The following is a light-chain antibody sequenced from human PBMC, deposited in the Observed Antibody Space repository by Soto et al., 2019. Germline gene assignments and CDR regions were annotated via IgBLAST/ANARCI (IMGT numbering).Light chain of an antibody. CDR1: QTISSR. CDR3: QQYKSDSWT. V-gene: IGKV1-5*03. CDR2: QAS. Sequence: DIQMTQSPSTLSASVGDRVTITCRASQTISSRLAWYQQKPGKAPNLLIYQASTLQSGVSSRFSGSGSGTEFTLTISSLQPDDFATYYCQQYKSDSWTFGQGTKVDIK. J-gene: IGKJ1*01.